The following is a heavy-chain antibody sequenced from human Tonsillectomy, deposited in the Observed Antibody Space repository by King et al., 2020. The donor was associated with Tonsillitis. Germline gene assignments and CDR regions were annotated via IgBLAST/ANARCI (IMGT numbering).Heavy chain of an antibody. CDR2: LDTSGST. CDR3: ARGPMVRGSHFYY. J-gene: IGHJ4*02. CDR1: GDSISSYYY. V-gene: IGHV4-4*07. Sequence: VQLQESGPGLVRPSETLSLTCTVSGDSISSYYYWSWIRQPAGKGLEWIGRLDTSGSTNYNPSLKSRVTMSLDTSKNQFSLRLISVTAADTAVYYCARGPMVRGSHFYYWGQGILVTVSS. D-gene: IGHD3-10*01.